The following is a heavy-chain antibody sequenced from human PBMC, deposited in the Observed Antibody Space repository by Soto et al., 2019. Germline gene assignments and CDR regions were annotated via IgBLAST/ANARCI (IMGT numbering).Heavy chain of an antibody. CDR3: ARQKGDACDC. D-gene: IGHD1-26*01. J-gene: IGHJ4*02. Sequence: SVKVSCKASGYTFTSYEINWLRKATGQGLERMGWMNPNSGNTGYSQKFQGRVTMTRNTSISTAYMERSSLRSDDTAVYDGARQKGDACDCWGQGSLVTVSS. CDR2: MNPNSGNT. V-gene: IGHV1-8*01. CDR1: GYTFTSYE.